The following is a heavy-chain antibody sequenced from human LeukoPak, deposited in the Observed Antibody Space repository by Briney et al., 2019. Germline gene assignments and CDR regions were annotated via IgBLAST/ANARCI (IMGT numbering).Heavy chain of an antibody. V-gene: IGHV3-30*03. CDR3: ARLDY. J-gene: IGHJ4*02. CDR1: GFTFRNYD. CDR2: ISYDGSNQ. Sequence: GRSLRLSCAASGFTFRNYDMFWVRQAPGKGLEWVAFISYDGSNQYYADSVKGRFTISRDNSKNTLYLQMNSLRAEDTAVYYCARLDYWGQGTLVTVSS.